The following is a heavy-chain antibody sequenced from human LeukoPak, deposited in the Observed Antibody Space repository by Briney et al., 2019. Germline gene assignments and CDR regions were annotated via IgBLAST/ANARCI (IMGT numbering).Heavy chain of an antibody. V-gene: IGHV3-23*01. J-gene: IGHJ4*02. CDR2: ISGSGGST. Sequence: GGSLRLSCAASGFTFSSYGMSWVRQAPGKGLEWVSAISGSGGSTYYADSVKGRFTISRDNSKNTLYLQMNSLRAEDTAVYYCAKHRGSSSSWDYFDYWGQGTLVTVSS. D-gene: IGHD6-13*01. CDR1: GFTFSSYG. CDR3: AKHRGSSSSWDYFDY.